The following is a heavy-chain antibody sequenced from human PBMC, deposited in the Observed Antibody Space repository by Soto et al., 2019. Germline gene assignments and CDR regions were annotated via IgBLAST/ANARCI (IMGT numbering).Heavy chain of an antibody. V-gene: IGHV3-30-3*01. J-gene: IGHJ4*02. D-gene: IGHD1-26*01. Sequence: PGGSLRLSCAASGFTFSSYAMHWVRQAPGKGLEWVAVISYDGSNKYYADSVKGRFTISRDNSKNTLYLQMNSLRVDDTAVYYCARDFIVGAPDYFDYWGQGTLVTVSS. CDR2: ISYDGSNK. CDR3: ARDFIVGAPDYFDY. CDR1: GFTFSSYA.